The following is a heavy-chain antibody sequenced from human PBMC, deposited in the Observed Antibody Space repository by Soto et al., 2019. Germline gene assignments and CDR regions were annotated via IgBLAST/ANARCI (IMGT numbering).Heavy chain of an antibody. CDR1: GFSFSSYG. V-gene: IGHV3-33*01. J-gene: IGHJ4*02. CDR3: ARQITIFGVAFDY. Sequence: GGSLRLSCAASGFSFSSYGMDWGRQAPGKGRGWVAVIFYDGNNKYYADSVKGRFTISRDNSKNTLYLQMNSLRAEDTAVYYCARQITIFGVAFDYWGQGTLVTVSS. CDR2: IFYDGNNK. D-gene: IGHD3-3*01.